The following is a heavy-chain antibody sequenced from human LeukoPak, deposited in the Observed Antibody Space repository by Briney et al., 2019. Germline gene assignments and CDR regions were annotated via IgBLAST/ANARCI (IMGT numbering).Heavy chain of an antibody. CDR2: IYYSGSP. V-gene: IGHV4-30-4*08. Sequence: SQTLSLTCTVSGGSINSGDYYWSWIRQPPGKGLEWIGYIYYSGSPYYNPSLKSRVTMSVDTSKNQFSLKLTSVTAADTAVYYCARAPPWINDYWGQGTLVTVSS. CDR3: ARAPPWINDY. CDR1: GGSINSGDYY. J-gene: IGHJ4*02. D-gene: IGHD2-2*03.